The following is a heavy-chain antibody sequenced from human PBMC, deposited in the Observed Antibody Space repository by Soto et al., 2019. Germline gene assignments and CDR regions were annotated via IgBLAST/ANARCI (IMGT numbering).Heavy chain of an antibody. D-gene: IGHD5-12*01. CDR3: ARSEGVATILSYFDY. Sequence: QVQLQESGPGLVKPSQTLSLTCTVSGGSISSGDYYWSWIRQPPGKGLEWIGYIYYSGSTYYNPSLKSRVTISVDTSKNPFSLKLSSVTAADTAVYYCARSEGVATILSYFDYWGQGTLVTVSS. J-gene: IGHJ4*02. CDR2: IYYSGST. V-gene: IGHV4-30-4*01. CDR1: GGSISSGDYY.